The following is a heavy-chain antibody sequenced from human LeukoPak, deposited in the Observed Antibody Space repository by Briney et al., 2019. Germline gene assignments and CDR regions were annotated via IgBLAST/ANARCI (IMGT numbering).Heavy chain of an antibody. Sequence: ASVKVSCKASGYTFTGYYMHWVRQAPGQGLEWMGWINPNSGGTNYAQKFQGWVTMTRDTSISTAYMELSRLRSDDTAVYYRARAYCSGGSCYSDWFDPWGQGTLVTVSS. CDR1: GYTFTGYY. CDR2: INPNSGGT. J-gene: IGHJ5*02. V-gene: IGHV1-2*04. CDR3: ARAYCSGGSCYSDWFDP. D-gene: IGHD2-15*01.